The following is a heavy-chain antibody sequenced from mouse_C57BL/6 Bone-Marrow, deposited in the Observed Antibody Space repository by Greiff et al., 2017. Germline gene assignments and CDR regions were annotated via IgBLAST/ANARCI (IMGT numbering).Heavy chain of an antibody. CDR1: GYTFTSYW. J-gene: IGHJ4*01. D-gene: IGHD1-1*01. CDR3: ARDGRGAMDY. CDR2: IHPNSGST. Sequence: QVQLQQSGAELVKPGASVKLSCKASGYTFTSYWMHWVKQRPGQGLEWIGMIHPNSGSTNYNEKFKSKATLTVDKSSSTAYMQLSSLTSEDSAVYYCARDGRGAMDYWGHGTSVTVSS. V-gene: IGHV1-64*01.